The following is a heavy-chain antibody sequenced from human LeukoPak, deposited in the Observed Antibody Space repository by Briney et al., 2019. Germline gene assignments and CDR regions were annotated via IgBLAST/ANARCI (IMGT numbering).Heavy chain of an antibody. D-gene: IGHD1-26*01. CDR1: GGSISSGSYY. V-gene: IGHV4-61*02. J-gene: IGHJ4*02. CDR3: ARSGIVGANSRELGPVEY. Sequence: PSQTLSLTCTVSGGSISSGSYYWSWIRQPAGKGLEWIGRIYTSGSTNYNPSLKSRVTISVDTSKNQFSLKLSSVTAADTAVYYCARSGIVGANSRELGPVEYWGQGTLVTVSS. CDR2: IYTSGST.